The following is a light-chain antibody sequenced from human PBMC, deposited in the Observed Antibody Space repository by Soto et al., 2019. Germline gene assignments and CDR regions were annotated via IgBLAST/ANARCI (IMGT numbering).Light chain of an antibody. CDR2: GAS. V-gene: IGKV3-20*01. Sequence: EIVLAPSPGPPSFSPVERATPSCRASQSVSSNYLAWYQQKPGQAPRLLVYGASIRATGIPDRFSGSGSGTDLTLTISRVEPEDFAVYYCQHYGSSPFTFGPGTKVDIK. CDR1: QSVSSNY. CDR3: QHYGSSPFT. J-gene: IGKJ3*01.